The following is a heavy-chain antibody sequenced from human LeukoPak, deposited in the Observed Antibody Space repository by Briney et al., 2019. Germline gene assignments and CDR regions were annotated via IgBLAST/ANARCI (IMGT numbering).Heavy chain of an antibody. CDR2: IHTSGST. Sequence: SETLSLTCTVSGGSISSYYWSWIRQPAGKGLEWIGRIHTSGSTNYNPSLKSRVTMSVDTAKNQFSLKLSSVTAADTAVYYCARERGEQQLATYYYYYMDVWGKGTTVTVSS. D-gene: IGHD6-13*01. CDR3: ARERGEQQLATYYYYYMDV. V-gene: IGHV4-4*07. CDR1: GGSISSYY. J-gene: IGHJ6*03.